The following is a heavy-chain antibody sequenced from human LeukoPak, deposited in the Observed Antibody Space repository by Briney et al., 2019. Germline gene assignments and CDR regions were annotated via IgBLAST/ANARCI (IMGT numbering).Heavy chain of an antibody. CDR3: ARTRDFWSAYFDY. J-gene: IGHJ4*01. D-gene: IGHD3-3*01. Sequence: SQTLSLTCAVSGVSITSDTYYWSWIRQPPGKGLEWIGYILHSGSTYHNPSLKSRVTISIDTSKSQFSLKLSSVTAADTAVYFCARTRDFWSAYFDYWGRNPGHRLL. CDR1: GVSITSDTYY. V-gene: IGHV4-30-2*01. CDR2: ILHSGST.